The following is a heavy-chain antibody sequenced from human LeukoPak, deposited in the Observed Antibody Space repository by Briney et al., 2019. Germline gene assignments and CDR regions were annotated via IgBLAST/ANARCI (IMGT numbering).Heavy chain of an antibody. J-gene: IGHJ4*02. CDR2: ISASGGST. D-gene: IGHD2-15*01. Sequence: GGSLRLSCAASGFIFSSYAMSWVRQAPGKGLEWVSTISASGGSTYYADSVKGRFTISRDNSKNTVYLQMNSLRVDDTAVYYCARRDIVVIVSASDYWGQGTLVTVSS. CDR3: ARRDIVVIVSASDY. CDR1: GFIFSSYA. V-gene: IGHV3-23*01.